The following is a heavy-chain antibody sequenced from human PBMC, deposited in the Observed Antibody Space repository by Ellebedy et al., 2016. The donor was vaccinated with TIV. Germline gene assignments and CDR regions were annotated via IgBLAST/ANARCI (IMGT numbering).Heavy chain of an antibody. D-gene: IGHD6-19*01. CDR2: INHSGST. V-gene: IGHV4-34*01. CDR1: GGSFSGYY. Sequence: SETLSLTCAVYGGSFSGYYWSWIRQPPGKGLEWIGEINHSGSTNYNPSLKSRVTISVDTSKNQFSLKLSSVTAADTAVYYCARDQGKWLVTYYFDYWGQGTLVTVSS. J-gene: IGHJ4*02. CDR3: ARDQGKWLVTYYFDY.